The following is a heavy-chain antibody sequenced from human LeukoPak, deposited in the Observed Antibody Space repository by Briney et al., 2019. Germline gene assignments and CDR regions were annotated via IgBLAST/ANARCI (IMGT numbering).Heavy chain of an antibody. D-gene: IGHD6-19*01. Sequence: GGSLRLSCAASGFTFSSYSMNWVRQAPGKGLEWVSSISSSSYIYYADSVKGRFTISRDNAKNSLYLQMNSLRAEDTAVYYCARAGAVAGTANDHWGQGTLVTVSS. V-gene: IGHV3-21*01. CDR2: ISSSSYI. CDR3: ARAGAVAGTANDH. CDR1: GFTFSSYS. J-gene: IGHJ4*02.